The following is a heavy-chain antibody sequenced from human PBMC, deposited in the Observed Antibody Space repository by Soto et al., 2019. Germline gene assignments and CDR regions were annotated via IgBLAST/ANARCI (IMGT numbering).Heavy chain of an antibody. CDR1: GFTFSSYA. CDR3: ARRGGALGY. Sequence: EVQLMESGGGLVQPGGSLRLSCAASGFTFSSYAMSWVRQAPGKGLEWVSVITGSGSTTYYADSVKGRFTISRDNSKITLYVQMISLGAEDTAVYYCARRGGALGYWGQGTLVTVSS. D-gene: IGHD3-16*01. V-gene: IGHV3-23*01. J-gene: IGHJ4*02. CDR2: ITGSGSTT.